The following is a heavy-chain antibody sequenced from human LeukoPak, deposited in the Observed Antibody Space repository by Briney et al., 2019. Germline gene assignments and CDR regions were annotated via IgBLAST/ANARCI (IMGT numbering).Heavy chain of an antibody. Sequence: GGSMTLSWPPSIRSPGREWTGCDRQAPGKGLEWETKIKEDGSEKNYVDSVKGRFTCPTDNAKNTLYRPTHGHRAEDSDVDYGARWEYYDDGGYWGQGTLVTVSS. CDR1: IRSPGREW. V-gene: IGHV3-7*05. CDR3: ARWEYYDDGGY. D-gene: IGHD4-17*01. J-gene: IGHJ4*02. CDR2: IKEDGSEK.